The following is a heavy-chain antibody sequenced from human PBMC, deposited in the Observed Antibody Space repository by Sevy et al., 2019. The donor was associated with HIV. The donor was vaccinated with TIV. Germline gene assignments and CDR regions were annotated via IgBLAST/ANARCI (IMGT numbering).Heavy chain of an antibody. CDR1: GFTFSSFE. V-gene: IGHV3-48*03. Sequence: GGSLRLSCAASGFTFSSFEMTWVRQAPGKGLEWVSYISSSGSTIYYTNSVKGRFTISRDNAKNSLYLQMNSLRAEDTAVYYCAKRGGHYDLGMDVRGQGTTVTVSS. J-gene: IGHJ6*02. CDR3: AKRGGHYDLGMDV. D-gene: IGHD3-3*01. CDR2: ISSSGSTI.